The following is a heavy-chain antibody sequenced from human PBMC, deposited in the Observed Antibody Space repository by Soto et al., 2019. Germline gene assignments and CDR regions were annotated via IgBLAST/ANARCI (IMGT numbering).Heavy chain of an antibody. Sequence: PSETLSLTGTISGGSISIYYWSWIRRPPGKGLEWTGYIYYSGSTNYNPSLKSRVTIPVDTSKNQFSLKLSSVTAADTAVYYCARDLAGYEYYYYGMDVWGQGTTVTVS. CDR3: ARDLAGYEYYYYGMDV. V-gene: IGHV4-59*01. D-gene: IGHD5-12*01. J-gene: IGHJ6*02. CDR1: GGSISIYY. CDR2: IYYSGST.